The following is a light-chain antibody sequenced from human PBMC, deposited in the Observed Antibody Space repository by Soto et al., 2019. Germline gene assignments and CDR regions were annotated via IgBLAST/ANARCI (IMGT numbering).Light chain of an antibody. V-gene: IGLV2-14*01. Sequence: QSALTQPASVSGSPGQSITISCTGSSSDVGGYNYVSWYQQHPGKAPKLMIYEVYYRPSGVSNRFSGSKSGNTASLTISGVQADDEAHYYCSAYTSSDTGVFVTGTKLTVL. CDR2: EVY. J-gene: IGLJ1*01. CDR1: SSDVGGYNY. CDR3: SAYTSSDTGV.